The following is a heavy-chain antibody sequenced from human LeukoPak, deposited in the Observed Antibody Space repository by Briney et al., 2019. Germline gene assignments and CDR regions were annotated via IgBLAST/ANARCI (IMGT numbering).Heavy chain of an antibody. CDR3: AKVYCSGGNCYSYFDY. J-gene: IGHJ4*02. V-gene: IGHV3-21*04. CDR2: ISSSSSYI. D-gene: IGHD2-15*01. CDR1: GFTFSSYS. Sequence: GGSLRLSCAASGFTFSSYSMNWVRQAPGKGLEWVSSISSSSSYIYYADSVKGRFTISRDNSKNTLYLQMHSLRAEDTAIYYCAKVYCSGGNCYSYFDYWGQGTLVTVAS.